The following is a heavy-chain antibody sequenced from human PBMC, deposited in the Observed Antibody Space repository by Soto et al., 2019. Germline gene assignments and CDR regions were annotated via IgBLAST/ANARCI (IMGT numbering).Heavy chain of an antibody. V-gene: IGHV3-23*01. CDR3: AKVSWFGEPSEYYFDY. CDR2: ISGSGGST. J-gene: IGHJ4*02. D-gene: IGHD3-10*01. Sequence: EVQLLESGGGLVQPGGSLRLSCAASGFTFSRYAMSWVRQAPGKGLEWVSAISGSGGSTYYADSVKGRFTISRDNSKNTLYLQMNSLRAEDTAVYYCAKVSWFGEPSEYYFDYWGQGTLVTVSS. CDR1: GFTFSRYA.